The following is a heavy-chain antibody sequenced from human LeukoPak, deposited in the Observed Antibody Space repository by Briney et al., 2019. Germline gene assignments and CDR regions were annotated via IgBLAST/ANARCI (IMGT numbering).Heavy chain of an antibody. Sequence: SETLSLTCTVSGGSISSYYWSWIRRPPGKGLEWIGYIYYSGSTNYNPSLKSRVTISVDTSKNQFSLKLSSVTAADTAVYYCARGKNGSGGIDYWGQGTLVTVSS. CDR3: ARGKNGSGGIDY. CDR2: IYYSGST. J-gene: IGHJ4*02. D-gene: IGHD2-15*01. V-gene: IGHV4-59*01. CDR1: GGSISSYY.